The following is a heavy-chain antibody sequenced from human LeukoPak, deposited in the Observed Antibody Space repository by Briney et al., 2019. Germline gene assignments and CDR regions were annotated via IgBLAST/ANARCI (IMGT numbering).Heavy chain of an antibody. CDR1: GFSFSSNA. D-gene: IGHD3-22*01. J-gene: IGHJ4*02. Sequence: PGGSLRLSCAASGFSFSSNAMNWVRQAPGQGLEWVSSISSSSSYIYYADSVKGRFTISRDNANNSLYLQMNSLRAEDTAVYYCARDYEDSSGYCYYDYWSQGTLVTVSS. CDR3: ARDYEDSSGYCYYDY. V-gene: IGHV3-21*06. CDR2: ISSSSSYI.